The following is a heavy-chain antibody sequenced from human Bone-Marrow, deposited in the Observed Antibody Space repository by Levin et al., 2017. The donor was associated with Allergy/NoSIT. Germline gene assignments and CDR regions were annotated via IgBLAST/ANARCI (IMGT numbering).Heavy chain of an antibody. D-gene: IGHD6-13*01. Sequence: GESLKISCKASGYTFTGYYMHWVRQAPGQGLEWMGRINPNSGGTNYAQKFQGRVTMTRDTSISTAYMELSRLRSDDTAVYYCARVSSSWYSRSDVFDYWGQGTLVTVSS. CDR2: INPNSGGT. CDR1: GYTFTGYY. V-gene: IGHV1-2*06. CDR3: ARVSSSWYSRSDVFDY. J-gene: IGHJ4*02.